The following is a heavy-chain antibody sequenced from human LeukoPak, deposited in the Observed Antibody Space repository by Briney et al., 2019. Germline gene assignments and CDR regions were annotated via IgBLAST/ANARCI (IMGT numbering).Heavy chain of an antibody. CDR1: DDSITMYY. Sequence: SETLSLTCTVSDDSITMYYWTWIRQPPGKGLEWIGYVDHTGSTKFNPSLNGRVSISRDTSNNFFSLRLRSVTAADTAVYYCAKSNGYGLVDIWGQGTMVTVSS. CDR3: AKSNGYGLVDI. CDR2: VDHTGST. J-gene: IGHJ3*02. V-gene: IGHV4-59*01. D-gene: IGHD3-10*01.